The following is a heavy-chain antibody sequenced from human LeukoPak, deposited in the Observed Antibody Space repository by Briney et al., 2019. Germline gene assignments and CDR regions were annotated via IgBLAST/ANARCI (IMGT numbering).Heavy chain of an antibody. V-gene: IGHV3-48*01. CDR1: GFTFSSYS. CDR3: ARDSMYAFDI. Sequence: GGSLRLSCAASGFTFSSYSMNWVRQAPGKGLEWISYFSASSGTISYADSVKGRFTISRDNAKNSLYLQMNSLRAEDTAVYYCARDSMYAFDIWGQGTMVTVSS. D-gene: IGHD2-2*01. CDR2: FSASSGTI. J-gene: IGHJ3*02.